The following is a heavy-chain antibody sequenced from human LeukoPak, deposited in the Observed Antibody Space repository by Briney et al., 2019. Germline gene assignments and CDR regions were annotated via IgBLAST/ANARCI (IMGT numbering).Heavy chain of an antibody. J-gene: IGHJ5*02. CDR1: GGSISSGDYY. Sequence: SETLSPTCTVSGGSISSGDYYWSWIRQPPGKGLEWIGYIYYSGSTYYNPSLRSRVTVSVDTSKNQFSLRLNSVTAEDTAVYYCARHSNWNAGVDWFDPWGQGTQVTASS. CDR3: ARHSNWNAGVDWFDP. V-gene: IGHV4-30-4*01. CDR2: IYYSGST. D-gene: IGHD1-20*01.